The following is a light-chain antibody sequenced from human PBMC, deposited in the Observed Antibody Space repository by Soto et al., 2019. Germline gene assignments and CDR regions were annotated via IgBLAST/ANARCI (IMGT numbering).Light chain of an antibody. CDR1: SSNIGSNT. V-gene: IGLV1-44*01. CDR2: GNN. Sequence: QSVLTQPPSASGTPGQRVTISCSGSSSNIGSNTVNWYQQLPGTAPKLLIYGNNQRPSGVPDRFSGSKSGTSASLTISGLQSEDEADYYCAAWDDRLNGHVGFGGGTKLTVL. J-gene: IGLJ2*01. CDR3: AAWDDRLNGHVG.